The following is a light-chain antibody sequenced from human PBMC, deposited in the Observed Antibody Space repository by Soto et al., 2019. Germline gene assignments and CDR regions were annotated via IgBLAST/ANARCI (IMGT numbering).Light chain of an antibody. J-gene: IGKJ1*01. CDR1: QSVNSNS. V-gene: IGKV3-20*01. CDR3: QQYDSTPPT. Sequence: EIVLTQSPGTLSLSPGERATLSCRASQSVNSNSLAWYQRKPGQAPRLLIYGASNRATDIPYRFSASGSGTDFTLTITRLEAEDFAVYYCQQYDSTPPTFGQGTKVEFK. CDR2: GAS.